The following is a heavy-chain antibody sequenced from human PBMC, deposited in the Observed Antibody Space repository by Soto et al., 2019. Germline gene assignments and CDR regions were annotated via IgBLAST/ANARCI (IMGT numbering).Heavy chain of an antibody. J-gene: IGHJ6*03. D-gene: IGHD2-21*02. CDR3: AKRVVTLYYYYMDV. V-gene: IGHV3-23*01. CDR2: ISGSGGST. Sequence: PGGSLRLSCAASGFTFSSYAMSWVRQAPGKGLEWVSAISGSGGSTYYADSVKGRFTISRDNSKNTLYLQMNSLRAEDAAVYYCAKRVVTLYYYYMDVWGKGTTVTVSS. CDR1: GFTFSSYA.